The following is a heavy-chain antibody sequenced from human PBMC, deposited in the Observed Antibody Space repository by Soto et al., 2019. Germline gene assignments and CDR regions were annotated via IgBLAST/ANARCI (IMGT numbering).Heavy chain of an antibody. CDR3: ATLGYCSSTSCYFLDWFDP. V-gene: IGHV1-24*01. CDR1: GYTLTELS. D-gene: IGHD2-2*01. Sequence: ASVKVSCKVSGYTLTELSMHWVRQAPGKGLEWMGGFDPEDGETIYAQKFQGRVTMTEDTSTDTAYMELSSLRSEDTAVYYCATLGYCSSTSCYFLDWFDPWGQGTLVTVPQ. J-gene: IGHJ5*02. CDR2: FDPEDGET.